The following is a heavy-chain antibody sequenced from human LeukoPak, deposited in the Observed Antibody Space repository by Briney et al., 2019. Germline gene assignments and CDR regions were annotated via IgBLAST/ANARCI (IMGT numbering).Heavy chain of an antibody. CDR2: IPYDGSNK. CDR1: GFTFSSYA. J-gene: IGHJ4*02. D-gene: IGHD1-1*01. CDR3: ARDSGAVERLSPGIY. V-gene: IGHV3-30*04. Sequence: GGSLRLSCAASGFTFSSYAMHWVRQAPGKGLEWVAVIPYDGSNKYYADSVKGRFTISRDNSKNTLFLQMNSLRAEDTAVYYCARDSGAVERLSPGIYWGQGTLVTVSS.